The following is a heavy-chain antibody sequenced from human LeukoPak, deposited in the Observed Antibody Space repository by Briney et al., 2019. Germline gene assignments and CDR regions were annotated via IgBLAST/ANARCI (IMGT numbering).Heavy chain of an antibody. V-gene: IGHV4-39*01. Sequence: SETLSLTCTVSGGSISSSSYYWGWIRQPPGKGLEWIGSIYYSGSTYYNPSLKSRVTISVDTSKNQFSLKLSSVTAAGTAVYYCARRYGSGSYYDLNWFDPWGQGTLVTVSS. CDR1: GGSISSSSYY. D-gene: IGHD3-10*01. CDR2: IYYSGST. CDR3: ARRYGSGSYYDLNWFDP. J-gene: IGHJ5*02.